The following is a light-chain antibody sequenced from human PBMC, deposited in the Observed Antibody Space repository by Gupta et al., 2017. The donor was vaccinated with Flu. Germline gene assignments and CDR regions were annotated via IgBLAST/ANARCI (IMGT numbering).Light chain of an antibody. J-gene: IGLJ3*02. CDR3: AAWDDHVSGWV. V-gene: IGLV1-47*02. CDR2: TKD. CDR1: SSNMGGNK. Sequence: RVTNSCSGGSSNMGGNKVDWYQQFQAMETNRIMHTKDQRPSGVADRFLCYKAGTFASLEISGLRSEDEADDYCAAWDDHVSGWVFGGGTRLTVL.